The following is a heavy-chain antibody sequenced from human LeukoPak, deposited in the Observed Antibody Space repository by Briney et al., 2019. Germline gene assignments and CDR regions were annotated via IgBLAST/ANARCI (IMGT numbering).Heavy chain of an antibody. Sequence: ASVTVSCKASGYTFTSYAMHWVRQAPGQRLEWMGWINAGNGNTKYSQKFQGRVTITRDTSASTAYMELSSLRSEDTAVYYCARREGYGDYPYYFDYWGQGTLVTVSS. CDR2: INAGNGNT. CDR1: GYTFTSYA. CDR3: ARREGYGDYPYYFDY. D-gene: IGHD4-17*01. J-gene: IGHJ4*02. V-gene: IGHV1-3*01.